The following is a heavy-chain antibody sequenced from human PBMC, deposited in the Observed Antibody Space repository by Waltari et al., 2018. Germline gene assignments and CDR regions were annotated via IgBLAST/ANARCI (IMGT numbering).Heavy chain of an antibody. CDR3: ARYFCSIPSSCHTGV. V-gene: IGHV1-2*02. D-gene: IGHD6-13*01. Sequence: QVQLVQSGAEVTKTGASMNVSCKTFGFTFTDYFLHWVRQAPGQGLEFMGWVNPNNGDSGSTPSFQGRVTLTTDTSSSTAYMELSDLSFDDTAIYYCARYFCSIPSSCHTGVWGLGPLVTVSS. J-gene: IGHJ4*02. CDR2: VNPNNGDS. CDR1: GFTFTDYF.